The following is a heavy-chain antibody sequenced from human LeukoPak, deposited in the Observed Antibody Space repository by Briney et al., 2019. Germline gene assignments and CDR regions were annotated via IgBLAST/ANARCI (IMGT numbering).Heavy chain of an antibody. CDR3: ARGVGGSYFGWFDP. Sequence: APVKVSCKASGYTFTVNGISWVRQAPGQGLEWMGWISANNGNTNYAQKFQGRVTMTTDTSTTTAYMELRSLRSDDTAVYYCARGVGGSYFGWFDPWGQGTLVTVSS. J-gene: IGHJ5*02. CDR2: ISANNGNT. V-gene: IGHV1-18*01. D-gene: IGHD1-26*01. CDR1: GYTFTVNG.